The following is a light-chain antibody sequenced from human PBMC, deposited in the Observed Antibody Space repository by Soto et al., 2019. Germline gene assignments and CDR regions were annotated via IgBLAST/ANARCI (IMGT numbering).Light chain of an antibody. CDR1: QSVSSY. CDR2: DAS. Sequence: ELTQSPATLSLSPGERATLSCRASQSVSSYLAWYQQKPGQAPRLLIYDASNRATGIPARFSGSGSGTDFTLTISSLEPEDFAVYYCQQYSTNTWTFGQGTKVDIK. V-gene: IGKV3-11*01. J-gene: IGKJ1*01. CDR3: QQYSTNTWT.